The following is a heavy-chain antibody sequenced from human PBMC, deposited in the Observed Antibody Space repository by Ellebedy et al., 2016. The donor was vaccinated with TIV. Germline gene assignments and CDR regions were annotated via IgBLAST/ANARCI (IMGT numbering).Heavy chain of an antibody. CDR2: IYYSGST. CDR3: ARGGYDYVWGSYRSSDYYFDY. J-gene: IGHJ4*02. CDR1: GGSISSYY. D-gene: IGHD3-16*02. V-gene: IGHV4-59*01. Sequence: SETLSLTCTVSGGSISSYYWSWIRQPPGRGLEWIGYIYYSGSTNYNPFLKSRVTISVDTSKNQFSLKLSSVTAADTAVYYCARGGYDYVWGSYRSSDYYFDYWGQGTLVTVSS.